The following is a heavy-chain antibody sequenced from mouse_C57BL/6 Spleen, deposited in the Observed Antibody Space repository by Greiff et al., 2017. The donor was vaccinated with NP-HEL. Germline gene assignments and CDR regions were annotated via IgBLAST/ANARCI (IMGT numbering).Heavy chain of an antibody. D-gene: IGHD1-1*01. J-gene: IGHJ2*01. V-gene: IGHV1-59*01. CDR3: ARKDGDYFDH. CDR1: GYTFTSYW. Sequence: QVQLKQPGAELVRPGTSVKLSCKASGYTFTSYWMHWVKQRPGQGLEWIGVIDPSDSYTNYNQKFKGKATLTVDTSSSTAYMQLSSLTSEDSAVYYCARKDGDYFDHWGQGTTLTVSS. CDR2: IDPSDSYT.